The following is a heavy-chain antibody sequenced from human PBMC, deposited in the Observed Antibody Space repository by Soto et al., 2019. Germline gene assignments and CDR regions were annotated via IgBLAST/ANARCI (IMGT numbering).Heavy chain of an antibody. D-gene: IGHD2-15*01. CDR2: IWYDGSNK. V-gene: IGHV3-33*01. CDR1: GFTFSSYG. CDR3: ARRYCSGGSCYRHYGMDV. Sequence: QVQLVESGGGVVQPGRSLRLSCAASGFTFSSYGMHWVRQAPGKGLEWVAVIWYDGSNKYYADSVKGRFTISRDNSKNTLYPQMNSLRAEDTAVYYCARRYCSGGSCYRHYGMDVWGQGTTVTVSS. J-gene: IGHJ6*02.